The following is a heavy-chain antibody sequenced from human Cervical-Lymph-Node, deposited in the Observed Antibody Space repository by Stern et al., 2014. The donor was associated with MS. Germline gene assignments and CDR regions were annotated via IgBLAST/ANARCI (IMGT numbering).Heavy chain of an antibody. CDR3: ARVLSLATSDS. V-gene: IGHV1-46*01. CDR1: GYTFTTYY. D-gene: IGHD1-1*01. CDR2: FNPSGGKT. Sequence: VQLVQSGAEIRKPGASVKISCEASGYTFTTYYMHWVRQAPGKGLEWVALFNPSGGKTTYAQRFQGRVTVTGDTSSSTVHMELTGLRSEDTAVYYCARVLSLATSDSWGQGTLVIVSS. J-gene: IGHJ4*02.